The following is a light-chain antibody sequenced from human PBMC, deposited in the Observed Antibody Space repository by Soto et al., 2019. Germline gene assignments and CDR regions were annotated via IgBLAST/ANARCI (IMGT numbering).Light chain of an antibody. CDR2: STN. V-gene: IGLV8-61*01. CDR3: VLYMGSGISV. CDR1: SGSVSTSYY. J-gene: IGLJ3*02. Sequence: QTVVTQEPSFSVSPGGTVTLTCGLSSGSVSTSYYPSWYQQTPGQAPRTLIYSTNTRSSGVPDRFSGSILGNKAALTITGAQADDASDYYCVLYMGSGISVFGGGATVTVL.